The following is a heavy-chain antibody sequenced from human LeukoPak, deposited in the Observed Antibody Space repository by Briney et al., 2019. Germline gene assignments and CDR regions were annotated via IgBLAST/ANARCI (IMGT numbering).Heavy chain of an antibody. CDR2: IWYDGSNK. CDR1: GFTFSSYG. Sequence: TGGSLRLSCAASGFTFSSYGMHWVRQAPGKGLEWVAVIWYDGSNKYYADSVKGLFTISRDNSKNTLYLQMNSLRAEDTAVYYCAKDRGYCSGGSCYYFDYWGQGTLVTVSS. J-gene: IGHJ4*02. CDR3: AKDRGYCSGGSCYYFDY. V-gene: IGHV3-30*02. D-gene: IGHD2-15*01.